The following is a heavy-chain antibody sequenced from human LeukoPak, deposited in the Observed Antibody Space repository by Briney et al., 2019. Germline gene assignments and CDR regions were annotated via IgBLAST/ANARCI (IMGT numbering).Heavy chain of an antibody. CDR2: INPNSGGT. Sequence: ASVKVSCKASGYTFTGYYMHWVRQAPGQGLEWMGWINPNSGGTNYAQKFQGRVTMTRDTSISTAYMELSRLRSDDTAVYCCARSPNSYSSGWYYFDYWGQGTLVTVSS. J-gene: IGHJ4*02. V-gene: IGHV1-2*02. CDR3: ARSPNSYSSGWYYFDY. CDR1: GYTFTGYY. D-gene: IGHD6-19*01.